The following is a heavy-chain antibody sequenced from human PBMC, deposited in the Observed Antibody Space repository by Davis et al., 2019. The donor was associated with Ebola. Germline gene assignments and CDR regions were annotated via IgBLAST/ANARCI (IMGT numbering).Heavy chain of an antibody. V-gene: IGHV3-23*01. CDR2: ISDSGRTT. CDR1: GFTFSSCA. D-gene: IGHD1-1*01. J-gene: IGHJ4*02. CDR3: ANGRTLD. Sequence: PGGSLRLSCAASGFTFSSCAMSWARQAPGKGLQWVSTISDSGRTTYYADSVKGRFTISRDNSKNTLYLQMNGLTAEDTAIYYCANGRTLDWGQGTLVTVSS.